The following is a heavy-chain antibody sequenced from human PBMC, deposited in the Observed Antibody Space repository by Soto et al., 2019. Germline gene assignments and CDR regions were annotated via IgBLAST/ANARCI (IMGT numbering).Heavy chain of an antibody. CDR1: GGSFSGYY. Sequence: AETLSLTCAVYGGSFSGYYWSGIRQPPGKGLEGSGEINHSGITNYNPSLNSRVTISLDTSKYQFSLKLSAVTAADTAVYYCARVYVAVVVHFDYWGQGTTVTV. CDR3: ARVYVAVVVHFDY. D-gene: IGHD3-22*01. CDR2: INHSGIT. J-gene: IGHJ4*02. V-gene: IGHV4-34*01.